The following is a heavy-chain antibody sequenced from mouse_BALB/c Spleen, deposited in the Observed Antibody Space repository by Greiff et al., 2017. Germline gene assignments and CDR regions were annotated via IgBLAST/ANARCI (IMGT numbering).Heavy chain of an antibody. CDR3: ARYGNKEAMDY. CDR2: IYPGDGDT. Sequence: VKLQESGAELARPGASVKLSCKASGYTFTSYWMQWVKQRPGQGLEWIGAIYPGDGDTRYTQKFKGKATLTADKSSSTAYMQLSSLASEDSAVYYCARYGNKEAMDYWGQGTSVTVSS. V-gene: IGHV1-87*01. CDR1: GYTFTSYW. D-gene: IGHD1-1*01. J-gene: IGHJ4*01.